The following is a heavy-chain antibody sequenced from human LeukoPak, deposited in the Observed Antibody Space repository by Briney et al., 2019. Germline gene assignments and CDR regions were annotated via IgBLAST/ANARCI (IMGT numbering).Heavy chain of an antibody. V-gene: IGHV3-21*01. Sequence: PGGSLRLSCAASGFTFSSYSRNWVRQAPWKGLEWVSAISSSSSYIYYEDSVKGGFAISRDNAKNSLYLQMNSLRAEDTAVYYCARGSSSWYRLGWFDPWGQGTLVTVSS. CDR3: ARGSSSWYRLGWFDP. D-gene: IGHD6-13*01. CDR2: ISSSSSYI. J-gene: IGHJ5*02. CDR1: GFTFSSYS.